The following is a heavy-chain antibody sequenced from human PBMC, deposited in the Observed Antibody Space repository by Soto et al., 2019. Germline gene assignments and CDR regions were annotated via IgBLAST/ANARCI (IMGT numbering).Heavy chain of an antibody. CDR2: IWYDGSNK. Sequence: QVQLVESGGGVVQPGRSLRLSCAASGFTFSSYGMHWVRQAPGKGLEWVAVIWYDGSNKYYADAVKGRFTISRDNSQTTLYLQMTSRRAEDTAVYYCVRDSYGDYVGWFDPWGQGTRVTVSS. CDR3: VRDSYGDYVGWFDP. D-gene: IGHD4-17*01. CDR1: GFTFSSYG. J-gene: IGHJ5*02. V-gene: IGHV3-33*01.